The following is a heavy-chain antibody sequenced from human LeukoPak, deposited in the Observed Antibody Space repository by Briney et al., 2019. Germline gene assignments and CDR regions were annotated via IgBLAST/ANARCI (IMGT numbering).Heavy chain of an antibody. CDR3: AKDGGLWVSAHWGDS. CDR2: ISNSDNDI. V-gene: IGHV3-11*01. D-gene: IGHD7-27*01. Sequence: GGSLRLSCAASGFIFSDYYMSWIRQTPGKGLEWISYISNSDNDIYYAGSVKGRFTISRDNTRNSLFLQMNSLRPDDTAVYYCAKDGGLWVSAHWGDSWGRGTLVTVSS. CDR1: GFIFSDYY. J-gene: IGHJ4*02.